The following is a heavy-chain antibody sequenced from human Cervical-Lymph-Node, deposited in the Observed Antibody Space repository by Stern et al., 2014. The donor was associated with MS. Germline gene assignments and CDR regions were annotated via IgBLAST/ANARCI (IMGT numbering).Heavy chain of an antibody. D-gene: IGHD2-21*02. Sequence: VQLVQSGGGLVQPGGPLRLSCAASGFTFSSYAMSWVRQAPGKGLEWVSGICGSGASTYYADSVKGRFTISRDNSKNTLYLQMNSLRAEDTAVYYCASPYCGGDCYSYYFDYWGQGTLVTVSS. CDR3: ASPYCGGDCYSYYFDY. J-gene: IGHJ4*02. CDR1: GFTFSSYA. CDR2: ICGSGAST. V-gene: IGHV3-23*04.